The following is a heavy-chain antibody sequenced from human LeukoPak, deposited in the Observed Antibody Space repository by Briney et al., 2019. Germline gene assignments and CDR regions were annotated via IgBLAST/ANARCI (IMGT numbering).Heavy chain of an antibody. V-gene: IGHV1-8*01. CDR2: MNPNSGNT. J-gene: IGHJ4*02. CDR3: ARGRYCSGGSCYSLRY. CDR1: GYTFTSYD. Sequence: ASVKVSCKASGYTFTSYDINWVRQAPGQGLEWMGWMNPNSGNTGYAQKFQGRVTMTRNTSISTAYMELSSLRSEDTAVYYCARGRYCSGGSCYSLRYWGQGTLVTVSS. D-gene: IGHD2-15*01.